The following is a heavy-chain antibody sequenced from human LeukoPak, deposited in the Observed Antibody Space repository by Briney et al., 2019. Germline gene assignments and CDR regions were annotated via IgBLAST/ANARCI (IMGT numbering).Heavy chain of an antibody. J-gene: IGHJ4*02. CDR3: VRSLRSADF. Sequence: GGSLRLSCEASGFTFSNYWMHWVRQAPGKGLMWVSQISTDGSQTFYADSVKGRFTISGDNAKNTLFLQMDSLRPEDTAVYYCVRSLRSADFWGQGTLVTVFS. CDR1: GFTFSNYW. CDR2: ISTDGSQT. V-gene: IGHV3-74*01.